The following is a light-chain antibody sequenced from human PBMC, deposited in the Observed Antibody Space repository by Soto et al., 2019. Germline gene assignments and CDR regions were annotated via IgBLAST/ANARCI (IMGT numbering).Light chain of an antibody. Sequence: IQVNPSPSPLSVSVTDRVTITCRASQDIRNDLCWYQQTPGEAPELLIYAASTLRSGVPSRFSGSGSGTQFTLTSSNLQPEDSATYFCLQDHDYPWTFGHGTKVDIK. V-gene: IGKV1-6*02. CDR1: QDIRND. CDR3: LQDHDYPWT. CDR2: AAS. J-gene: IGKJ1*01.